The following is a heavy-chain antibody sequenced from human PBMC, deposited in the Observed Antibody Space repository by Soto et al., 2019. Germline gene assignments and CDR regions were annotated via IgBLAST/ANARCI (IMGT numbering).Heavy chain of an antibody. D-gene: IGHD6-13*01. CDR2: IYYSGST. J-gene: IGHJ6*02. CDR3: ARRIAAADNYYYYGMDV. CDR1: GGSISSSSYY. Sequence: SEARSLTCTVTGGSISSSSYYWGWIRQPPGKGLEWIGSIYYSGSTYYNPSLKSRVTISVDTSKNQFSLKLSSVTAADTAVYYCARRIAAADNYYYYGMDVWGQGTTVT. V-gene: IGHV4-39*01.